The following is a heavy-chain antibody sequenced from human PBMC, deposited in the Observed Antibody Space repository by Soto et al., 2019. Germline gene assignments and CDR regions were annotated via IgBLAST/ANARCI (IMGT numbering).Heavy chain of an antibody. Sequence: ELHLVESAGGLVKPGGSLRLSCAASGFDFSKGWRSWIRQAPGKGLEWVGRIRSKTDGGTTDYAAPVKGRLAISRDDSKNTLYLQMNSLKIEDTAVYYCTTDEWEWGPGTLVTVSS. J-gene: IGHJ4*02. CDR1: GFDFSKGW. V-gene: IGHV3-15*05. CDR2: IRSKTDGGTT. D-gene: IGHD1-26*01. CDR3: TTDEWE.